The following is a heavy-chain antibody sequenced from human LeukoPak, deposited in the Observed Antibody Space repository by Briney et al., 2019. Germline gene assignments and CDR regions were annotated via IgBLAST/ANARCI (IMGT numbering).Heavy chain of an antibody. CDR3: AREEDQQLVDAFDF. D-gene: IGHD6-13*01. CDR2: LNPNSGGT. V-gene: IGHV1-2*02. Sequence: GASVKVSCKASGYTFIGYYMHWVRRAPGQGLEWMGWLNPNSGGTSYAQKFQGRVTMTRDTSISTAYMELSSLRSDDTAVYYCAREEDQQLVDAFDFWGQGTVVTVSS. J-gene: IGHJ3*01. CDR1: GYTFIGYY.